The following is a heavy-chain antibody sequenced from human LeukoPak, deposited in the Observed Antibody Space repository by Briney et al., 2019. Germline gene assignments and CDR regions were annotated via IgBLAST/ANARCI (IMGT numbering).Heavy chain of an antibody. CDR3: ARHSKRWLHLDY. V-gene: IGHV4-31*03. D-gene: IGHD5-12*01. J-gene: IGHJ4*02. CDR1: GGSFSSDTSY. Sequence: SQTLSVTCTVSGGSFSSDTSYWRWIRQHPGKGLEWIGYIYYSGSTYYNPSLRSRVTISMDKSKNQFSLKVRSVTAADTAVYYCARHSKRWLHLDYWGQGTLVSVSS. CDR2: IYYSGST.